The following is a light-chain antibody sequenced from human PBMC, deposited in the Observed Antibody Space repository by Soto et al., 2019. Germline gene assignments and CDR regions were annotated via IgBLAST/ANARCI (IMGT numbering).Light chain of an antibody. Sequence: DIQMTQSPSSLSASVGDRVTITCQASQDISNYLNWYQQKPGKAPKLLIYDASNLETGVPSRVRASGSGTDFTFTISSLQPEEIATYYCQQYDNLPPGGSSLTFGGGNKVEIK. J-gene: IGKJ4*01. CDR3: QQYDNLPPGGSSLT. CDR2: DAS. V-gene: IGKV1-33*01. CDR1: QDISNY.